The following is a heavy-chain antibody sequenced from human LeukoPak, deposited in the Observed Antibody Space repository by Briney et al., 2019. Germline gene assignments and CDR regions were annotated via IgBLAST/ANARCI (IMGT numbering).Heavy chain of an antibody. Sequence: SVKVSCKASGGTFSSYAISWVRQAPGQGLEWMGGIIPIFGTANYAQKFQGRVTITADESTSTAYMELSSLRSEDTAVYYCARKEDGYNHFDCWGQGTLVTVSS. CDR3: ARKEDGYNHFDC. CDR1: GGTFSSYA. CDR2: IIPIFGTA. J-gene: IGHJ4*02. V-gene: IGHV1-69*13. D-gene: IGHD5-24*01.